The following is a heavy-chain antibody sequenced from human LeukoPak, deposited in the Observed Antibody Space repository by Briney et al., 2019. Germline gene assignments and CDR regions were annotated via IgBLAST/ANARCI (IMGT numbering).Heavy chain of an antibody. CDR2: ISSSNTI. J-gene: IGHJ4*02. CDR3: AKEFGDYVWGSYRY. CDR1: GFTFSSYE. Sequence: GGSLRLSCAASGFTFSSYEMNWVRQAPGKGLEWVSYISSSNTIYYADSVKGRFTISRDNSKNTLYLQMNSLRAEDTAVYYCAKEFGDYVWGSYRYWGQGTLVTVSS. D-gene: IGHD3-16*02. V-gene: IGHV3-48*03.